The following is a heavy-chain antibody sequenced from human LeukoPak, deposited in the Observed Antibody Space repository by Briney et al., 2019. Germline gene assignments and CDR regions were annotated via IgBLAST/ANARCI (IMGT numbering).Heavy chain of an antibody. D-gene: IGHD2-15*01. Sequence: GRSLRLSCAASGFTFSSYDMHWVRQATGKGLEWVSAIGTAGDTYYPGSVKGRFTISRENAKNSLYLQMNSLRAGDTAVYYCARAFGGSSGAEYYYFDYWGQGTLVTVSS. CDR3: ARAFGGSSGAEYYYFDY. CDR2: IGTAGDT. V-gene: IGHV3-13*01. J-gene: IGHJ4*02. CDR1: GFTFSSYD.